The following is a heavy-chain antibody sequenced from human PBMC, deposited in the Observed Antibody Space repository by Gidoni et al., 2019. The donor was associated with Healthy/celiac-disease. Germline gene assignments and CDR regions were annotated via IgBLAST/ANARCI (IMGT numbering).Heavy chain of an antibody. V-gene: IGHV3-9*01. CDR1: GFTFDDYA. J-gene: IGHJ4*02. D-gene: IGHD6-13*01. CDR3: AKRARYSSSQFDY. CDR2: ISWNSGSI. Sequence: EVQLVESGGGLVQPGRSLRLSCAASGFTFDDYAMHWVRQAPGKGLEWVSGISWNSGSIGYADSVKGRFTISRDNAKNSLYLQMNSLRAEDTALYYCAKRARYSSSQFDYWGQGTLVTVSS.